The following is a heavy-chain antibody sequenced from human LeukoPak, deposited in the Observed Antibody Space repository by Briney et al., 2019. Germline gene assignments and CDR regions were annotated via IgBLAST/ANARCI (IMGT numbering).Heavy chain of an antibody. CDR2: IYSGGST. Sequence: QPGGSLRLSCAASGFTVSSKYMSWVRQAPGKGLEWVSAIYSGGSTYYADSVKGRFTISRDNSKNTVYLQMNSLRAEDTAVYYCVRDCSASGSDYYYLGYWGQGTLVTVSS. D-gene: IGHD3-22*01. V-gene: IGHV3-66*01. CDR1: GFTVSSKY. J-gene: IGHJ4*02. CDR3: VRDCSASGSDYYYLGY.